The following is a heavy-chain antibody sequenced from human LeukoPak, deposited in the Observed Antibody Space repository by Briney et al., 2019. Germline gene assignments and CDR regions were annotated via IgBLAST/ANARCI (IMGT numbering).Heavy chain of an antibody. Sequence: GASVKVSCKASGGTFSSYAISWVRQAPGQGLEWMGRIIPIFGTANYAQKFQGRVTITTDESTSTAYMELSSLRSEDTAVYYCARGGIVVVPAAMWVALDYWGQGTLVTVSS. CDR1: GGTFSSYA. V-gene: IGHV1-69*05. CDR3: ARGGIVVVPAAMWVALDY. J-gene: IGHJ4*02. D-gene: IGHD2-2*01. CDR2: IIPIFGTA.